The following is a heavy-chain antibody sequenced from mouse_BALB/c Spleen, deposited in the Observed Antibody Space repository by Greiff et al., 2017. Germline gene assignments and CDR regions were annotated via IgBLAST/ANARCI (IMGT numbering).Heavy chain of an antibody. CDR1: GYTFSSYW. CDR3: ARGMETLYAMDY. CDR2: ILPGSGST. J-gene: IGHJ4*01. V-gene: IGHV1-9*01. D-gene: IGHD2-3*01. Sequence: QVHVKQSGAELMKPGASVKISCKATGYTFSSYWIEWVKQRPGHGLEWIGEILPGSGSTNYNEKFKGKATFTADTSSNTAYMQLSSLTSEDSAVYYCARGMETLYAMDYWGQGTSVTVSS.